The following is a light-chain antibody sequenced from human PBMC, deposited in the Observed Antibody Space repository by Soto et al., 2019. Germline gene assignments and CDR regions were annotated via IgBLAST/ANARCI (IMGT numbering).Light chain of an antibody. Sequence: DIPLTQSPSSLSASLGESVTITCRASHPIRNYLNWYQYRPGKAPQFXIYAACSLQSGVPSRFSGSESGTEFTLTITSLQPEDSATYYCQQSYSTTLTFGQGTRLEIK. CDR1: HPIRNY. CDR3: QQSYSTTLT. J-gene: IGKJ5*01. CDR2: AAC. V-gene: IGKV1-39*01.